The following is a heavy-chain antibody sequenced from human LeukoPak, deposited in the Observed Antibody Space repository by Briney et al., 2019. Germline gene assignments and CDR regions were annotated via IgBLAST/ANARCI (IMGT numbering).Heavy chain of an antibody. CDR3: ARELEYYYDSSGYLYY. Sequence: PGGSLRLSCAASGFSFDTYAMHWVRQAPGQGLEGGAVISYDGSNKYYADSVKGRFTISRDNSKNTLYLQMNSLRAEDTAVYYCARELEYYYDSSGYLYYWGQGTLVTVSS. J-gene: IGHJ4*02. V-gene: IGHV3-30*19. D-gene: IGHD3-22*01. CDR2: ISYDGSNK. CDR1: GFSFDTYA.